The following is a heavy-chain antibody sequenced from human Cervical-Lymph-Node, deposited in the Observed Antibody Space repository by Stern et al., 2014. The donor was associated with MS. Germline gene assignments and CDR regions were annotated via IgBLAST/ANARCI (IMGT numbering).Heavy chain of an antibody. D-gene: IGHD2-2*01. J-gene: IGHJ4*02. CDR1: GGTYSRYA. CDR2: IIPIFGTA. V-gene: IGHV1-69*01. Sequence: QVQLVQSGAEVKKPGSSVKVSCKASGGTYSRYAISWVRQAPGQGLEWMGGIIPIFGTANYAQKFQGRVTITADESTSTAYMELSSLRSEDTAVYYCAREGRLEYQLLWPLFDYWGQGTLVTVSS. CDR3: AREGRLEYQLLWPLFDY.